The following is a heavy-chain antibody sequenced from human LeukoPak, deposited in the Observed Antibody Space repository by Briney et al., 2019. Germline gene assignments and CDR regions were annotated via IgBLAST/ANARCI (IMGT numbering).Heavy chain of an antibody. CDR1: GFTFDDYA. V-gene: IGHV3-9*03. J-gene: IGHJ4*02. CDR3: AKGYCSSTSCYIDY. CDR2: ISWNSGSR. Sequence: GGSLRLSCAASGFTFDDYAVHWVRRAPGKGLEWVSGISWNSGSRGYAASVKGRVTISRKNAKNSLYLQMNSLSAEDMALYYCAKGYCSSTSCYIDYWGQGTLVTVSS. D-gene: IGHD2-2*02.